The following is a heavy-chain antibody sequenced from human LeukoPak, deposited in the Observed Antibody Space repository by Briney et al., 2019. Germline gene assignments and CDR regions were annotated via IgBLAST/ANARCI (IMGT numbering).Heavy chain of an antibody. J-gene: IGHJ4*02. Sequence: GASVTVSCKASGYTFTSSGIRWVRQAPGQGLEWMGWISAYNGNTNYAQKLQGRVTMTTDTSTSTAYMELRSLRSDDTAVYYCARTNSLTGYYSGVYWGQGTLVTVSS. CDR1: GYTFTSSG. D-gene: IGHD3-9*01. CDR2: ISAYNGNT. V-gene: IGHV1-18*01. CDR3: ARTNSLTGYYSGVY.